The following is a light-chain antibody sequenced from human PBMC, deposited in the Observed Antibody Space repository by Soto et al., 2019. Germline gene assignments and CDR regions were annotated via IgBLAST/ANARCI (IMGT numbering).Light chain of an antibody. CDR2: DAS. CDR1: QSVSSY. J-gene: IGKJ4*01. Sequence: EIVLTQSPATLSLSPGERATLSCRASQSVSSYLAWYQQKPGQAPRLLIYDASNRATGIPARFSGSGSGTDFTLTISRLEPEDFAVYYCQQRSNWPPPLTFGGGTKVEIK. CDR3: QQRSNWPPPLT. V-gene: IGKV3-11*01.